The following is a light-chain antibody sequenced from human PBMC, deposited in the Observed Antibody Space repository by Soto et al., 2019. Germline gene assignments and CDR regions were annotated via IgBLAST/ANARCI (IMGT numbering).Light chain of an antibody. Sequence: DIVLTQSPATLSLSPGERATLSCWASQSVKTFLLWYQHRPGQAPRVLIYDASHRATGIPARFRGSGSGTDFTLTISSLEPEDFAVYYCQQREHWPPITFGQGTLLEI. CDR3: QQREHWPPIT. V-gene: IGKV3-11*01. J-gene: IGKJ5*01. CDR1: QSVKTF. CDR2: DAS.